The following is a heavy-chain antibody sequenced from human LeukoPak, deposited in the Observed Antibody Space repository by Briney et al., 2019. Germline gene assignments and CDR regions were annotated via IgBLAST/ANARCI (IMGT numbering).Heavy chain of an antibody. D-gene: IGHD5-24*01. CDR1: GGSISNYY. J-gene: IGHJ4*02. CDR2: IYYSGST. V-gene: IGHV4-59*01. Sequence: RASETLSLTCTVSGGSISNYYWSWIRQPPGKGLEWIGYIYYSGSTNYNPSLKSRVTIPIDTSKNQFSLKLSSVTAADTAVYYCARDRDGYNPFDYWGQGTLVTVSS. CDR3: ARDRDGYNPFDY.